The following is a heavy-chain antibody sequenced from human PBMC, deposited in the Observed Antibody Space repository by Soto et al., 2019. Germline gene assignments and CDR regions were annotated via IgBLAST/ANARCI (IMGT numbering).Heavy chain of an antibody. J-gene: IGHJ5*02. V-gene: IGHV4-39*01. CDR2: IYYSGST. D-gene: IGHD1-7*01. Sequence: SETLSLTCTVSGGSISSSSYYWGWIRQPPGKGLEWIGSIYYSGSTYYNPSLKSRVTISVDTSKNQFSLKLSSVTAADTAVYYFAGPLTGTTSNNWFDPWGQGTLVTVSS. CDR3: AGPLTGTTSNNWFDP. CDR1: GGSISSSSYY.